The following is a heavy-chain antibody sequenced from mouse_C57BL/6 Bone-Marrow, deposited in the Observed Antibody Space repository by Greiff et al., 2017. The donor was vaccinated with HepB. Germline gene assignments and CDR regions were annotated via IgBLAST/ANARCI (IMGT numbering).Heavy chain of an antibody. CDR2: ISSGGSYT. CDR3: ARHPLYYYGSRWYFDV. J-gene: IGHJ1*03. V-gene: IGHV5-6*01. D-gene: IGHD1-1*01. CDR1: GFTFSSYG. Sequence: EVKLVESGGDLVKPGGSLKLSCAASGFTFSSYGMSWVRQTPDKRLEWVATISSGGSYTYYPDSVKGRFTISRDNAKNTLYLQMSSLKSEDTAMYYCARHPLYYYGSRWYFDVWGTGTTVTVSS.